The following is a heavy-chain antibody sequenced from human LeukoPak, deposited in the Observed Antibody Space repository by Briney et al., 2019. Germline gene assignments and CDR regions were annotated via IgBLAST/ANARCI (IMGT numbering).Heavy chain of an antibody. CDR3: ARRTPGLYFGAFYYYMDV. Sequence: ASETLSLTCRVYGGSFSGYYWSWIRQSPGRRLEWLGEINHSGSTNYHPSLRSRLTISVDKSNNKFSLNMTSVTAADTAAYFCARRTPGLYFGAFYYYMDVWGKGATVIISS. V-gene: IGHV4-34*01. CDR1: GGSFSGYY. CDR2: INHSGST. D-gene: IGHD3-16*02. J-gene: IGHJ6*03.